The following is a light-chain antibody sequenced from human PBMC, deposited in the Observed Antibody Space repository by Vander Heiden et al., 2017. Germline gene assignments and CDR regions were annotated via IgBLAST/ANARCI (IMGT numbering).Light chain of an antibody. J-gene: IGKJ2*01. V-gene: IGKV4-1*01. Sequence: DIVITESPDPLAVSLGERATINCKSSQSVLYSSNNRNYLAWYQQKPGQPPKLLIYWASTRESGVPDRFSGSGSGTDFTLTISSLQAEDVAVYYCQQDSSTPPTFGQGTKLEIK. CDR3: QQDSSTPPT. CDR1: QSVLYSSNNRNY. CDR2: WAS.